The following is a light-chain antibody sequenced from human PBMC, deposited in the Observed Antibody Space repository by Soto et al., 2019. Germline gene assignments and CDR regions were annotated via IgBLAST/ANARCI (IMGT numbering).Light chain of an antibody. J-gene: IGKJ1*01. Sequence: AILMTHSPSSFSASTGDRVTITCRAGQGISSYLAWYQQKPGKAPKLLIYAASTLQSGVPSRFSGSGSGTDFTLTISCLQSEDFATYYCQQYYSYPWTFGQGTKVDIK. CDR2: AAS. CDR1: QGISSY. CDR3: QQYYSYPWT. V-gene: IGKV1-8*01.